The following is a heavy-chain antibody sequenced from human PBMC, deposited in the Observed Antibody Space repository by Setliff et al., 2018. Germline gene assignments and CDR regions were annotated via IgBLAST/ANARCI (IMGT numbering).Heavy chain of an antibody. Sequence: SETLSLTCTVSGGSISSYYWSWIRQPPGKGLEWIGFIYHDGNPKFNPSVNYNPSLKSRVTMSINTSKNQFSLNLYSVTAADTAVYYCARTSTGRYFDLWGRGTLVTVSS. V-gene: IGHV4-4*09. CDR1: GGSISSYY. J-gene: IGHJ2*01. CDR3: ARTSTGRYFDL. D-gene: IGHD2-2*01. CDR2: IYHDGNP.